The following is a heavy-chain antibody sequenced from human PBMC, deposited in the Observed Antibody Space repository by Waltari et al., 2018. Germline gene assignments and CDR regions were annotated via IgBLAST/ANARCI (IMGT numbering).Heavy chain of an antibody. CDR2: ISASSDST. V-gene: IGHV3-23*01. CDR1: GFSFGSYA. D-gene: IGHD4-4*01. Sequence: EVQLLESGGGLVQPGGSLRLSCVASGFSFGSYAMSLVRQVPGKGLEWVSSISASSDSTHFAAAVKGRFIISRDNSENTLYLQMNSLRVEDSAIYYCVCFYTDYNGRHDYWGQGTLVTVSS. CDR3: VCFYTDYNGRHDY. J-gene: IGHJ4*02.